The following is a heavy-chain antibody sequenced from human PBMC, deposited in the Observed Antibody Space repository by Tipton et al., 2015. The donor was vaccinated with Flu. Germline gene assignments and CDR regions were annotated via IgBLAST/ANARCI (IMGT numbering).Heavy chain of an antibody. CDR1: GCSFTNYF. CDR3: AKDTSTSGYYFGMDV. V-gene: IGHV1-46*01. CDR2: VNPSGGGT. D-gene: IGHD2-2*01. Sequence: QLVQSGAEVQRTGASVKISCKSSGCSFTNYFIHWVRRAPGQGLEWMGVVNPSGGGTTYAQRFQGRVTMTTDTSTSTAYMELRNVMSEDTAIYYCAKDTSTSGYYFGMDVWGQGTTVTVSS. J-gene: IGHJ6*02.